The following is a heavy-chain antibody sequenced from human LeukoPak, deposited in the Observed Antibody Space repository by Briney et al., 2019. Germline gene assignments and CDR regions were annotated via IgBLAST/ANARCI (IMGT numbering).Heavy chain of an antibody. J-gene: IGHJ4*02. Sequence: ASVKVSCEASGYTFTSYDINWVRQATGQGLEWMGWMNPNSGNTGYAQKFQGRVTMTRNTSISTAYMELSSLRSEDTAVYYCAVNAKPDDYGGNFAEYWGQGTLVTVSS. V-gene: IGHV1-8*01. D-gene: IGHD4-23*01. CDR1: GYTFTSYD. CDR2: MNPNSGNT. CDR3: AVNAKPDDYGGNFAEY.